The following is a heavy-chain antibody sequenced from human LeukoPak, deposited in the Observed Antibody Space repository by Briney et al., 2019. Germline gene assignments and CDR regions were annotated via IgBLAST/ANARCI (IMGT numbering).Heavy chain of an antibody. D-gene: IGHD3-10*01. J-gene: IGHJ4*02. Sequence: SETLSLTCTVSGGSITSGSYFWSWIRQPAGKGLEWIGRISTSGSTNYNPSLKSRVTISVDKSKNQFSLKLSSVTAADTAVYYCARVSLLGPFDYWGQGTLVTVSS. V-gene: IGHV4-61*02. CDR2: ISTSGST. CDR1: GGSITSGSYF. CDR3: ARVSLLGPFDY.